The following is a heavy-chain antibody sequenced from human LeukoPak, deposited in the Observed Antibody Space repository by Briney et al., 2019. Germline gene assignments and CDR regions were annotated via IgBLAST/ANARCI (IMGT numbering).Heavy chain of an antibody. CDR1: GLTFSNDW. CDR2: INQDGSEK. V-gene: IGHV3-7*01. J-gene: IGHJ4*02. CDR3: ARDSNGGSYVAY. Sequence: GGSLRLSCAASGLTFSNDWMSWVRQAPGKGLEWVANINQDGSEKYYVDSVKGRFTISRDNAKNSLYLQMNSLRAEDTAVYFCARDSNGGSYVAYWGQGTLVTVSS. D-gene: IGHD1-26*01.